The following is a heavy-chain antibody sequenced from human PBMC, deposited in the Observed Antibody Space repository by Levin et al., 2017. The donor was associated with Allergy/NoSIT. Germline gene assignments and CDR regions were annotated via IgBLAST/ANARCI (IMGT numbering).Heavy chain of an antibody. V-gene: IGHV4-31*03. Sequence: SETLSLTCTVSGGSISSGGYYWSWIRQHPGKGLEWIGYIYYSGSTYYNPSLKSRVTISVDTSKNQFSLKLSSVTAADTAVYYCAREQPALGIGVIFYWGQGTLVTVSS. J-gene: IGHJ4*02. CDR2: IYYSGST. CDR1: GGSISSGGYY. CDR3: AREQPALGIGVIFY. D-gene: IGHD3/OR15-3a*01.